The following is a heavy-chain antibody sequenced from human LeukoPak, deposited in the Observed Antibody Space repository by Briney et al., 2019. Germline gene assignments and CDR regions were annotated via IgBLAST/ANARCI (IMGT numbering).Heavy chain of an antibody. CDR2: ISRDGTAE. Sequence: GGSLRVSCVGTGFSFSSYPMNWVRQAPGKGLEWVSHISRDGTAESTVGAPRGRFATSRDNAKNTVFLLITSLRVEDTAVYYCARDSVDGPFVIRLDLWGQGALVTVSS. D-gene: IGHD3-10*01. CDR3: ARDSVDGPFVIRLDL. CDR1: GFSFSSYP. J-gene: IGHJ4*02. V-gene: IGHV3-7*01.